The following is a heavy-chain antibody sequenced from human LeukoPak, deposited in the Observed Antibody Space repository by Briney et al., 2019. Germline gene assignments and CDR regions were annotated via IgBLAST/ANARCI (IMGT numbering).Heavy chain of an antibody. V-gene: IGHV3-9*01. D-gene: IGHD6-13*01. J-gene: IGHJ4*02. CDR1: GFTFDDYA. Sequence: PGGSLRLSCAASGFTFDDYAMHWVRQAPGKGLEWVSGISWNSGSIGYADSVKGRFTISRDNAKNSLYLQMNSLRAEDTALYYCAKDTSSSWYGSGSFDYWGQGTLVTASS. CDR2: ISWNSGSI. CDR3: AKDTSSSWYGSGSFDY.